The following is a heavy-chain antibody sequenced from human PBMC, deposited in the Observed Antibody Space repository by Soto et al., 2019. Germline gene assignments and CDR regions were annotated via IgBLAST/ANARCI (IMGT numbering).Heavy chain of an antibody. CDR1: GGSIRSSNYY. CDR2: NYYGGST. Sequence: QLQLQESGPGLVKPSETLSLTCTVSGGSIRSSNYYWVWIRQPPGKGLEDIGSNYYGGSTYYNPSLKSRVTISVDTSKNQFSLKLTSVTAADTAVYYCASPYSSSSALDYWGQGNLVTVSS. J-gene: IGHJ4*02. V-gene: IGHV4-39*01. CDR3: ASPYSSSSALDY. D-gene: IGHD6-6*01.